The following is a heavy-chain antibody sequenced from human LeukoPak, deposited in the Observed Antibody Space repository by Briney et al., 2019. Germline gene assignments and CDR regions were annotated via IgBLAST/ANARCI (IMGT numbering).Heavy chain of an antibody. V-gene: IGHV3-48*01. D-gene: IGHD3-3*01. Sequence: GGSLRLSCSASGFTFSAYTMNWVRQAPGQGLEWVSYISSSSSTIYYADSVKGRFTISRDNAKNSLYLQMNSLRAEDTAVYYCARVGWKYYDFWSGHYFDYWGQGTLVTVSS. CDR3: ARVGWKYYDFWSGHYFDY. J-gene: IGHJ4*02. CDR1: GFTFSAYT. CDR2: ISSSSSTI.